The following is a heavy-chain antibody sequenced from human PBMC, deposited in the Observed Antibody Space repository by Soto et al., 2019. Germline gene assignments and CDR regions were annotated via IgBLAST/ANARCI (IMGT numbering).Heavy chain of an antibody. J-gene: IGHJ2*01. V-gene: IGHV1-18*04. D-gene: IGHD2-21*02. CDR2: ISAYNGNT. CDR3: ARAYCGGDCYSQDRYWYFDL. CDR1: GYTFTSCG. Sequence: ASVKVPCKASGYTFTSCGMSWVRQAPGQGLEWMGWISAYNGNTNYAQKLQGRVTMTTDTSTSTAYMELRSLRSDDTAVYYCARAYCGGDCYSQDRYWYFDLWGRGTLVTVSS.